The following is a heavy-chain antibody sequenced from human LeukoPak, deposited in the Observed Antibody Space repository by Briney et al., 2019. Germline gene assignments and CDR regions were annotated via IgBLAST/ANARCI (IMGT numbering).Heavy chain of an antibody. CDR3: APGNSGYYFV. V-gene: IGHV4-34*01. CDR2: ISYSGRT. Sequence: SETLSLTCAVYGGSFSGYYWSWIRQPPGKGLEWVASISYSGRTYYKPSLKSRVTISVDTSKSQFSLKLNSVTAADTAVYYCAPGNSGYYFVWGQGTLVTVSS. CDR1: GGSFSGYY. J-gene: IGHJ4*02. D-gene: IGHD3-22*01.